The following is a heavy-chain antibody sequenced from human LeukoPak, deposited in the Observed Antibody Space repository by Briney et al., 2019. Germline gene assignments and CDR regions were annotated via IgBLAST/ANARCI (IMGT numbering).Heavy chain of an antibody. CDR3: TTDSAGLLLRLDAFDI. J-gene: IGHJ3*02. CDR1: GFTFSNAW. D-gene: IGHD2-15*01. CDR2: IKSKADGGTT. V-gene: IGHV3-15*01. Sequence: GGSLRLSCAASGFTFSNAWMSWVRQAPGKGLEWVGRIKSKADGGTTDYAAPVKGRFTISRDDSKNTLYLQMNSLKTEDTAVYYCTTDSAGLLLRLDAFDIWGQGTMVTVSS.